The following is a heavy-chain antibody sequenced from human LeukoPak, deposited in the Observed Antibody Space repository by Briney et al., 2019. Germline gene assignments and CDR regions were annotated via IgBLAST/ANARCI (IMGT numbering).Heavy chain of an antibody. CDR1: GFTFSDYY. D-gene: IGHD4-17*01. J-gene: IGHJ4*02. V-gene: IGHV3-11*06. CDR3: ARCEYGDYGDY. CDR2: ISSSSSYT. Sequence: GGSLRLSCAASGFTFSDYYMSWIRQAPGKGLEWVSDISSSSSYTNYADSVKGRFTISRDNAKNSLYLQMNSLRAEDTAVYYCARCEYGDYGDYWGQGTLVTVSS.